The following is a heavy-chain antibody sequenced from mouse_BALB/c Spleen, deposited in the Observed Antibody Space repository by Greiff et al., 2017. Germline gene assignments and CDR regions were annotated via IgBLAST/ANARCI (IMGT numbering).Heavy chain of an antibody. V-gene: IGHV1-63*02. CDR1: GYTFTNYW. CDR2: IYPGGGYT. Sequence: QVQLQQSGAELVRPGTSVKISCKASGYTFTNYWLGWVKQRPGHGLEWIGDIYPGGGYTNYNEKFKGKATLTADTSSSTAYMQLSSLTSEDSAVYFCASWLRRGYYFDYWGQGTTLTVSS. CDR3: ASWLRRGYYFDY. J-gene: IGHJ2*01. D-gene: IGHD2-2*01.